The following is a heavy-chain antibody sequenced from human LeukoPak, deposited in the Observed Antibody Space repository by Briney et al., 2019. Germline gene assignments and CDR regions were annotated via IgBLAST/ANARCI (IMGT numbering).Heavy chain of an antibody. V-gene: IGHV4-34*01. CDR1: DGSFSGYY. CDR3: ARGSLGREVSAFFKN. D-gene: IGHD5/OR15-5a*01. J-gene: IGHJ4*02. CDR2: INHSGST. Sequence: SETLSLTCAVYDGSFSGYYWSWIRQPPGKGLEWIGEINHSGSTNYNPSLKSRVTISVDTSKNQFSLKLSSVTAADTAVYYCARGSLGREVSAFFKNWGQGILVTVSS.